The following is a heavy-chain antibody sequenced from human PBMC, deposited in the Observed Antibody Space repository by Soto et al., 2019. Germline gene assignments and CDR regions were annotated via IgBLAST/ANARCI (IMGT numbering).Heavy chain of an antibody. D-gene: IGHD6-19*01. V-gene: IGHV4-39*01. Sequence: SETLSLTCTVTGDSISSRSYYWGWIRQPPGKGLEWIGSIYYSGSTYNNPSLRSRVSMSIDTSKDQFSLKLESVTAADTAVYYCARPARQDTVAGNYWGQGTLVTVSS. J-gene: IGHJ4*02. CDR2: IYYSGST. CDR1: GDSISSRSYY. CDR3: ARPARQDTVAGNY.